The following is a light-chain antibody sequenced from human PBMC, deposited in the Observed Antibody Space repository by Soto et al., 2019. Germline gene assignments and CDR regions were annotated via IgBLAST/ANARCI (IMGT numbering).Light chain of an antibody. CDR2: GAS. J-gene: IGKJ2*01. Sequence: DLPMTQSPSSLSASVGDRVTITCRASQSISIHLNWYQQKPGKAPMLLISGASTLQSGVPSRFSGGGSGTDFTLTISSLQPEDFTTYYCQQSYSTLTFGQGTMLEIK. CDR3: QQSYSTLT. V-gene: IGKV1-39*01. CDR1: QSISIH.